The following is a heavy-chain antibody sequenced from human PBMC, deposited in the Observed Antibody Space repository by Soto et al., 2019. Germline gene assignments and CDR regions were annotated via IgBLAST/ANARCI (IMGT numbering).Heavy chain of an antibody. V-gene: IGHV4-39*01. CDR2: IYYSGST. CDR1: GGSISSSSYY. CDR3: ACWYSRAAFAP. D-gene: IGHD6-25*01. Sequence: ASETLSLTCTVSGGSISSSSYYWGWIRQPPGKGLEWIGSIYYSGSTYYNPSLKSRVTISVDTSKNQFSLKLSSVTAADTAVYYCACWYSRAAFAPWGQGTLVTVSS. J-gene: IGHJ5*02.